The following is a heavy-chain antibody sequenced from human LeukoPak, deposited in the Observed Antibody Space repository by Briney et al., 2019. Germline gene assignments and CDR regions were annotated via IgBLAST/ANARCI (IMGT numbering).Heavy chain of an antibody. J-gene: IGHJ2*01. CDR2: ISSSGTT. V-gene: IGHV4-30-4*01. CDR3: ARGVTYDYVWGSYRLPYFDL. D-gene: IGHD3-16*02. CDR1: SGSISSGDYY. Sequence: SQTLSLTCTVSSGSISSGDYYWSWIRQPPGKGLEWIGYISSSGTTYYNPSLRSRITISVDSSKSQFSLNLSSVTASDTAVYYCARGVTYDYVWGSYRLPYFDLWGRGTLVTVSS.